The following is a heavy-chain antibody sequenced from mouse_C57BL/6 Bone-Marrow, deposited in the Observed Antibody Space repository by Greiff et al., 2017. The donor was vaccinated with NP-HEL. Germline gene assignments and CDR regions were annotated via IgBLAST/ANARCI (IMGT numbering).Heavy chain of an antibody. V-gene: IGHV1-26*01. J-gene: IGHJ1*03. Sequence: EVQLQQSGPELVKPGASVKISCKASGYTFTDYYMNWVKQSHGKSLEWIGDINPNNGGTSYNQKFKGKATLTVDKSSSTAYMELRSLTSEDSAVYYCARESATVVATRSYWYFDVWGTGTTVTVSS. CDR2: INPNNGGT. D-gene: IGHD1-1*01. CDR1: GYTFTDYY. CDR3: ARESATVVATRSYWYFDV.